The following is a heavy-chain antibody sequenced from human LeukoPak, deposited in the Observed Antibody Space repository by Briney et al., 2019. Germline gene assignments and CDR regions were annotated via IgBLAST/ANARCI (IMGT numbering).Heavy chain of an antibody. J-gene: IGHJ1*01. CDR3: SYGGNIPNSRGLYFQH. CDR1: GFTFSHAW. D-gene: IGHD4-23*01. Sequence: TGGSLRLSCTASGFTFSHAWMNWVRQVPGKGLEWVGRIKSKSDGGTTDYAAPVKGRFTISRDDSKNTLYLQMNSLKTEDTAVYYCSYGGNIPNSRGLYFQHWGQGTLVTVSS. V-gene: IGHV3-15*01. CDR2: IKSKSDGGTT.